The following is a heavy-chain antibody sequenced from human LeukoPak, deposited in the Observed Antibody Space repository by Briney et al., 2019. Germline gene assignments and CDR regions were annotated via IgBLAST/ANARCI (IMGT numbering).Heavy chain of an antibody. V-gene: IGHV1-18*01. Sequence: ASVKVSCKASGYTFTSYGISWVRQAPGQGLEGMGWISAYNGNTNYAQKLQGRVTMTTDTSTSTAYMELRSLRSDDTAVYYCARDQAVAGTNLGFDYWGQGTLVTVSS. CDR1: GYTFTSYG. D-gene: IGHD6-19*01. CDR2: ISAYNGNT. J-gene: IGHJ4*02. CDR3: ARDQAVAGTNLGFDY.